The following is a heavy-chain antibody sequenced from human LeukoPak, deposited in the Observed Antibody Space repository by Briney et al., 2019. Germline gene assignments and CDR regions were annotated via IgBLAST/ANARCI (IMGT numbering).Heavy chain of an antibody. CDR1: GGSLTSYA. D-gene: IGHD3-22*01. CDR3: ARGLRDSSGREYFQH. V-gene: IGHV1-69*05. CDR2: VIPIFGTT. J-gene: IGHJ1*01. Sequence: SVKVFCKASGGSLTSYAISWVRQAPGQGLEWMGGVIPIFGTTNYAQKFQGRATMTRNTSISTAYMELSSLRSEDTAVYYCARGLRDSSGREYFQHWGQGTLVTVSS.